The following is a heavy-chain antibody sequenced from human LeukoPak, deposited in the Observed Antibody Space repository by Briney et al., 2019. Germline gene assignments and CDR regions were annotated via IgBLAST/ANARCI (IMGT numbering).Heavy chain of an antibody. CDR3: TQGAGWLIDY. D-gene: IGHD3-16*01. Sequence: SQTLSLTCAISGDSVSSDTAAWNWIRQSPSRGLEWLGRTYYRSKWYNDYAVSVRSRITIDPDTSKNQFSLQLNSVTPEDTAVYYCTQGAGWLIDYWGQGILVSVSS. CDR2: TYYRSKWYN. J-gene: IGHJ4*02. V-gene: IGHV6-1*01. CDR1: GDSVSSDTAA.